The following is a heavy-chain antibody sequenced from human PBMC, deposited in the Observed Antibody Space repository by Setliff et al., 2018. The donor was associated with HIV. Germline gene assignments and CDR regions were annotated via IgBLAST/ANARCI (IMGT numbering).Heavy chain of an antibody. CDR3: VRQGHWYIPWCFDY. CDR2: MDSSGNT. Sequence: PSETLSLTCTVSGGSITYSSYYWGWIRQPPGKGLEWIGSMDSSGNTYYSPSLRSRVTLSLDTSKNHISLHLSSVTAADTAVYYCVRQGHWYIPWCFDYWGQGALVTVSS. CDR1: GGSITYSSYY. J-gene: IGHJ4*02. V-gene: IGHV4-39*07. D-gene: IGHD1-20*01.